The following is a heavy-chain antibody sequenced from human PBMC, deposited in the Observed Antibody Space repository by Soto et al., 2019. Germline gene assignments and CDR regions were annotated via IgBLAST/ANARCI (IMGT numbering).Heavy chain of an antibody. CDR1: RGSMSSHY. CDR3: ARADPDASVGY. D-gene: IGHD3-16*01. CDR2: ISYSGST. V-gene: IGHV4-59*11. J-gene: IGHJ4*02. Sequence: LSLTCTVSRGSMSSHYWTWLRQPPGKGLEWIGYISYSGSTYYNPSLKSRVTISADTSRNQFSLKLSSVIAADTAVYYCARADPDASVGYWGKGTLVTVSS.